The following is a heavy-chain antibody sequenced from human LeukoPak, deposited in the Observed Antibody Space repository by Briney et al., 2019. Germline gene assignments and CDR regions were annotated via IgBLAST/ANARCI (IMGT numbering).Heavy chain of an antibody. V-gene: IGHV4-34*01. J-gene: IGHJ3*02. Sequence: SETLSLTCAVYGGSFSGYYWSWIRQPPGNGLEWIGEINHSGSTNYNPSLKSRVTISVDTSKNQFSLKLSSVTAADTAVYYCASLQETRAFDIWGQGTMVTVSS. CDR1: GGSFSGYY. CDR3: ASLQETRAFDI. CDR2: INHSGST.